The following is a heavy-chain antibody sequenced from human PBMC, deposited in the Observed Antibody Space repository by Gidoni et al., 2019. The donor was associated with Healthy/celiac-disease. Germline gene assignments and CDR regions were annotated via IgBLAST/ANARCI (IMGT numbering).Heavy chain of an antibody. Sequence: EVQLLESGGGLVQPGGSLRLYCAASGFTLSSYAMSWVRQAPGKGLEWVSAISGSGGSTYYADSVKGRFTISRDNSKNTLYLQMNSLRAEDTAVYYCAKVGEGRFLAPFDYWGQGTLVTVSS. CDR2: ISGSGGST. CDR1: GFTLSSYA. J-gene: IGHJ4*02. V-gene: IGHV3-23*01. CDR3: AKVGEGRFLAPFDY. D-gene: IGHD3-3*01.